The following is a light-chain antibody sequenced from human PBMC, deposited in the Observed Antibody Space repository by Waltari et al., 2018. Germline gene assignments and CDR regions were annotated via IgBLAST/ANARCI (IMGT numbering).Light chain of an antibody. CDR1: SLRSYY. CDR2: GKN. J-gene: IGLJ1*01. CDR3: NSRDSSGNHYV. Sequence: SSELTQDPAVSVALGQTVRITCQGDSLRSYYASWYQQKPGQAPVLVIYGKNNRPSGFPARFSGSSSGNTASLTITGAQAEDEADYYCNSRDSSGNHYVFGTGTKVTVL. V-gene: IGLV3-19*01.